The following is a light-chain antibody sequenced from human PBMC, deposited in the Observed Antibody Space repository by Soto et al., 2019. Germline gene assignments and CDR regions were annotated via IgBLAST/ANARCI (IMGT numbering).Light chain of an antibody. J-gene: IGKJ5*01. CDR2: DAS. V-gene: IGKV1-33*01. CDR1: QDISNY. CDR3: QQYDNLLLPGIT. Sequence: DIQMTQSPSSLSASVGDRVTITCQASQDISNYLNWYQQKPGKAPKLLIYDASNLETGVPSRFSGSGSGTDFTFTISSLQPEDIATYYCQQYDNLLLPGITFGQGTRLEIK.